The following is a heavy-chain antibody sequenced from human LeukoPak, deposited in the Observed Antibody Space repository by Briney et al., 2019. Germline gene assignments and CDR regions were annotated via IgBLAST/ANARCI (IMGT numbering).Heavy chain of an antibody. J-gene: IGHJ4*02. D-gene: IGHD1-1*01. CDR1: GGTFSSYA. V-gene: IGHV1-69*13. CDR2: IIPIFGTA. Sequence: GASVKVSCKASGGTFSSYAISWVRQAPGQGLEWMGGIIPIFGTANYAQKFQGRVTITADESTSTAYMELSSLRSEDTAVYYCATQRAEGVHLYYFDYWGQGTPVTVSS. CDR3: ATQRAEGVHLYYFDY.